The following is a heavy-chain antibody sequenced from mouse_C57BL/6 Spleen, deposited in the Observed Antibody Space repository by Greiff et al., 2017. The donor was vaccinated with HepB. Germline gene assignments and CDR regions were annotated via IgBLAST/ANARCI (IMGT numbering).Heavy chain of an antibody. D-gene: IGHD2-1*01. CDR3: ARIYYGNYSAMDY. CDR1: GFTFSSYA. V-gene: IGHV5-4*03. CDR2: ISDGGSYT. J-gene: IGHJ4*01. Sequence: EVMLVESGGGLVKPGGSLKLSCAASGFTFSSYAMSWVRQTPEKRLEWVATISDGGSYTYYPDNVKGRFTISRDNAKNNLYLQMSHLKSEDTAMYYCARIYYGNYSAMDYWGQGTSVTVSS.